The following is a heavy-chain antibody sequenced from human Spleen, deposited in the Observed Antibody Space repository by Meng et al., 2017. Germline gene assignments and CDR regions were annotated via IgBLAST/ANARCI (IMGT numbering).Heavy chain of an antibody. Sequence: QVQLQQWGEGLLKPSETPSLTCAVYGGSFSGYYWSWIRQPPGKGLEWIGEINHSGSTNYNPSLKSRVTISVDTSKNQFSLKLSSVTAADTAVYYCARLNYYDSSGYPSWGQGTLVTVSS. CDR1: GGSFSGYY. J-gene: IGHJ5*02. V-gene: IGHV4-34*01. CDR3: ARLNYYDSSGYPS. CDR2: INHSGST. D-gene: IGHD3-22*01.